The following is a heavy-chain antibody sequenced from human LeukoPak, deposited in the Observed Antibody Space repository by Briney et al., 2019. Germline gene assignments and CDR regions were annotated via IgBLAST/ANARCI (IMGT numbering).Heavy chain of an antibody. D-gene: IGHD6-25*01. CDR2: IKQDGSDK. V-gene: IGHV3-7*05. Sequence: GGSLRLSCAASGFTFSSYWMSWVRQAPGKGLEWVANIKQDGSDKYYVDSVKGRFTISRDNAKNSVFLQMNSLRAEDTAVYYCSGSLHYWGQGTLVTVSS. CDR3: SGSLHY. J-gene: IGHJ4*02. CDR1: GFTFSSYW.